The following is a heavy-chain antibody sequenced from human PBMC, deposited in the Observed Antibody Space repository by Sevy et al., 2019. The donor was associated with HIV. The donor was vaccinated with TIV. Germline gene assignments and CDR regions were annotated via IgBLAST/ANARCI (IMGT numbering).Heavy chain of an antibody. Sequence: GGSLRLSCEASGFSFSDYWMTWVRQAPGKGLEWVANMRQDGRETYYVDSVKGRFTVSRDNAKNSLWLQMNGLRAEDTAGYYCARGIFGSGSRLGLGYWGQGTLVTVSS. CDR2: MRQDGRET. CDR1: GFSFSDYW. CDR3: ARGIFGSGSRLGLGY. V-gene: IGHV3-7*03. J-gene: IGHJ4*02. D-gene: IGHD3-10*01.